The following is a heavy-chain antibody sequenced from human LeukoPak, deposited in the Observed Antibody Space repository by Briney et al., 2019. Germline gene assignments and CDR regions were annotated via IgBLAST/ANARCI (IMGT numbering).Heavy chain of an antibody. CDR1: GFTFSSYN. D-gene: IGHD6-13*01. V-gene: IGHV3-21*01. CDR2: ISSSSSYI. CDR3: ARDRSNIAASDGWFDP. J-gene: IGHJ5*02. Sequence: GGSLRLSCEASGFTFSSYNMNWVRQAPGKWLEWVSSISSSSSYIYYADSVKGRFTISRDNAKNSLYLQMNSLRAEDTAVYYCARDRSNIAASDGWFDPWGQGTLVTVSS.